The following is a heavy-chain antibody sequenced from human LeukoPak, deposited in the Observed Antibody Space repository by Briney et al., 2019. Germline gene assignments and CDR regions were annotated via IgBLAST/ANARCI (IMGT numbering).Heavy chain of an antibody. Sequence: GGSLRLSCAASRFTFSSYPMSWVRQPPGKGLEWVAYISGSGATTYYADSVKGRFTISRDNSKNTVYLQMNSLRAGDTAIYYCAKQGAFLGWLLMSYFDYWGQGTLVTVSS. CDR1: RFTFSSYP. J-gene: IGHJ4*02. V-gene: IGHV3-23*01. CDR3: AKQGAFLGWLLMSYFDY. D-gene: IGHD3-3*02. CDR2: ISGSGATT.